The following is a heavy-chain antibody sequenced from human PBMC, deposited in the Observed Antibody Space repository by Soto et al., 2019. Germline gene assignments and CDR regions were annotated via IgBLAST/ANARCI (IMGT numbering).Heavy chain of an antibody. V-gene: IGHV4-59*01. CDR3: ASMIGDPVLSFDS. CDR1: GGSISSYY. D-gene: IGHD3-10*02. CDR2: IYYSGST. Sequence: QVQLQESGPGLVKPSETLSLTCTVSGGSISSYYWSWIRQPPGKGLEWIGFIYYSGSTNYNPSLRSRVTIPGDTPKNQFSLKLSSVPAADTAFSYCASMIGDPVLSFDSWGPGTLVTVSS. J-gene: IGHJ4*02.